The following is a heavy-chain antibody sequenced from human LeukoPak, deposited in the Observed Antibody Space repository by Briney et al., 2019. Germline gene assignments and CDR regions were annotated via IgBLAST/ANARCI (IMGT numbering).Heavy chain of an antibody. CDR1: GGSFSGYY. J-gene: IGHJ5*02. CDR2: INHSGST. D-gene: IGHD6-19*01. V-gene: IGHV4-34*01. CDR3: ARGHSSDGTDP. Sequence: SETLSLTCAVYGGSFSGYYWSWIRQPPGKGLEWIGEINHSGSTNYNPSLKSRVTISVDTSKNQLSLKLSSVTAADTAVYYCARGHSSDGTDPWGQGTLVTVSS.